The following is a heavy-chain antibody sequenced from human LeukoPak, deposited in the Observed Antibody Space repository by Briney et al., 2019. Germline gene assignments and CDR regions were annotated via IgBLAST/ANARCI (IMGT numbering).Heavy chain of an antibody. CDR3: ARTGYSSGWYPDNYFDY. Sequence: SETLSLTCTVSGGSISSSSYYWGWIRQPPGKGLEWIGSIYYSGSTYYNPSLKSRVTISVDPSKNQFSLKLSSVTAADTAVYYCARTGYSSGWYPDNYFDYWGQGTLVTVSS. V-gene: IGHV4-39*01. J-gene: IGHJ4*02. CDR2: IYYSGST. D-gene: IGHD6-19*01. CDR1: GGSISSSSYY.